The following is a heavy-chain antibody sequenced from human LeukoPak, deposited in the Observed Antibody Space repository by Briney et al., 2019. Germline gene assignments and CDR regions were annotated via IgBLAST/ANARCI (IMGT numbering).Heavy chain of an antibody. Sequence: SETLSLTCSVSGGSISSCYWSWIRQPPGKGLEWIGYLYYSGSTKYNPSLKSRVTISVDTSKNQFSLRLSSVSAADTAVYYCARGGDYYRSGTYYAFDPWGQGTLVTVSS. CDR3: ARGGDYYRSGTYYAFDP. CDR2: LYYSGST. D-gene: IGHD3-10*01. V-gene: IGHV4-59*01. J-gene: IGHJ5*02. CDR1: GGSISSCY.